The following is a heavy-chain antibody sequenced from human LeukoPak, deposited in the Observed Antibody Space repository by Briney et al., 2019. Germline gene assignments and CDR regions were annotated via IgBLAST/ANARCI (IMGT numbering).Heavy chain of an antibody. CDR1: GFSFSSYA. V-gene: IGHV3-64*01. CDR3: TRDGGSFCDFDY. D-gene: IGHD1-26*01. J-gene: IGHJ4*02. Sequence: GGSLRLSCAASGFSFSSYAMHWVRQAPGKGPEYVSAISSNGGSTYYTNSVKGRFTISRDNSKNTVYLQMGSLRGEDMAVYYCTRDGGSFCDFDYWGQGALVTVSS. CDR2: ISSNGGST.